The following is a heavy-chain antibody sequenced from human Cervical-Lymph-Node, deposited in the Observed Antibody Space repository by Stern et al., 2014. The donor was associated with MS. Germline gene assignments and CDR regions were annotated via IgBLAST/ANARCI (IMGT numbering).Heavy chain of an antibody. CDR2: IYNTGIT. J-gene: IGHJ6*02. D-gene: IGHD2-2*01. V-gene: IGHV4-30-4*08. CDR3: ARDVYQPSLYSYDMDV. Sequence: QLQLQESGPGLVKPSQTLSVTCTVSGGSISRGDYYWSWIRQSPGKGLEWIGYIYNTGITSYNPSLKGRVTMSIDMSQNQFSLSLGSGTAADTAVYYCARDVYQPSLYSYDMDVWGQGTTVTVSS. CDR1: GGSISRGDYY.